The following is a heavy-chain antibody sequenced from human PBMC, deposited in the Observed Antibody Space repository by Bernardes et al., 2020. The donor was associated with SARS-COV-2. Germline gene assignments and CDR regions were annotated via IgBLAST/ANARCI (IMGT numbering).Heavy chain of an antibody. CDR2: ISRSGSTI. CDR1: GFTFRSYE. V-gene: IGHV3-48*03. Sequence: GGSLRLSCAASGFTFRSYEMNWVRQDPGKGLEWVSYISRSGSTIYYADSVKGRFTISRDNAKNSLYLQMNSLRAEDTAVYYCASEGHAFDIWGQGTMVTVSS. CDR3: ASEGHAFDI. J-gene: IGHJ3*02.